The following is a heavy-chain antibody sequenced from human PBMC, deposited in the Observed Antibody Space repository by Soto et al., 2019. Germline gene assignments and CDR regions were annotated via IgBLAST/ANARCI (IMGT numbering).Heavy chain of an antibody. J-gene: IGHJ4*02. CDR1: GYSFAGYW. CDR2: IDPSDSQT. D-gene: IGHD3-22*01. V-gene: IGHV5-10-1*01. CDR3: ARIRSDSSGYYYFDY. Sequence: PGESLKISCKGSGYSFAGYWITWVRQKPGKGLEWMGRIDPSDSQTYYSPSFRGHVTISVTKSITTVFLQWSSLRASDTATYYCARIRSDSSGYYYFDYWGQGTLVTVSS.